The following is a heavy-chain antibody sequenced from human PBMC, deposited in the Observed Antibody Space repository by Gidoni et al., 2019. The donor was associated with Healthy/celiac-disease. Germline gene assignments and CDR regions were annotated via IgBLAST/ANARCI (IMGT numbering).Heavy chain of an antibody. CDR3: ARGGRGPLPAASAYYFDY. J-gene: IGHJ4*02. V-gene: IGHV4-34*01. CDR1: GGSFSGYY. CDR2: INHSGST. D-gene: IGHD2-2*01. Sequence: QVQLQQWGAGLLKPSETLSLTCAVYGGSFSGYYWSWIRQPPGKGLEWIGEINHSGSTNYNPSLKSRVTISVDTSKNQFSLKLSSVTAADTAVYYCARGGRGPLPAASAYYFDYWGQGTLVTVSS.